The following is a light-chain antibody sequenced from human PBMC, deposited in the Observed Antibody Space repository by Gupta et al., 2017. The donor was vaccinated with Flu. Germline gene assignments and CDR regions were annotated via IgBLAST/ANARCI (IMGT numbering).Light chain of an antibody. CDR3: QQYGSSPV. V-gene: IGKV3-20*01. J-gene: IGKJ2*01. CDR2: GIS. CDR1: QTVSATY. Sequence: ETVLTQSPGTLSLSPGDRATLSCRNSQTVSATYLAWYQQKPGQAPRRLIYGISARAAGIPDRFSGSGSGTDFTLTISRLEPEDSAVYYCQQYGSSPVFGQGSKVEIK.